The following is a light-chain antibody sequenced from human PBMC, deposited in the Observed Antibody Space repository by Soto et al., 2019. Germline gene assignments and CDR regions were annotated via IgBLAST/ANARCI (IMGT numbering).Light chain of an antibody. CDR3: SSFTTDSTYV. CDR1: SSDIGAYNY. J-gene: IGLJ1*01. Sequence: QSALAQPASVSGSPGQSITISCTGTSSDIGAYNYVSWYRQHPGKAPQLLIYDVNNRPSGVSHRFSGSKSGNTASLTISGLQAEDEADYYCSSFTTDSTYVLGTGTKV. V-gene: IGLV2-14*03. CDR2: DVN.